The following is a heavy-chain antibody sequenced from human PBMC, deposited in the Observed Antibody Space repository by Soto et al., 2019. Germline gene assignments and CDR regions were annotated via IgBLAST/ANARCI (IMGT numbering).Heavy chain of an antibody. CDR2: ISDSGEKT. CDR3: ARVGWEGF. Sequence: GGSLRLSCAASGFTFSTHPMTWIRQAPGKGLEWVSGISDSGEKTDYADSVRGRFSISRDNSKNTMFLQMNSLRVEDTAVYFCARVGWEGFWGQGTLVTVSS. D-gene: IGHD6-19*01. J-gene: IGHJ4*02. V-gene: IGHV3-23*01. CDR1: GFTFSTHP.